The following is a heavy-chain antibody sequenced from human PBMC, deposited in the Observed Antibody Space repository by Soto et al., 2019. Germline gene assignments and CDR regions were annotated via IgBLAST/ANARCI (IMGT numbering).Heavy chain of an antibody. D-gene: IGHD1-26*01. CDR2: IRGSGAET. CDR1: GFSFSNYA. J-gene: IGHJ5*02. V-gene: IGHV3-23*01. Sequence: EVHLLESGGDLVQPGGSLRVSCVASGFSFSNYAMSWVRQAPGKGLEWVSGIRGSGAETHYADSVKGRFTISRDNSKNTVYLEMRSLNVGDTAVYYCARSEGAEGVVWFYNWGRGTLVTVSS. CDR3: ARSEGAEGVVWFYN.